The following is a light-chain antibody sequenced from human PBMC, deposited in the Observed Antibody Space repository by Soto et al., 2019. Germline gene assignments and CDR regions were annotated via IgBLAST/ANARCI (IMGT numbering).Light chain of an antibody. V-gene: IGKV1-39*01. J-gene: IGKJ1*01. CDR1: QSISSY. CDR3: QQHYNTPWT. CDR2: AAS. Sequence: DIQMTQSPSSLSASVGDRVTITCRASQSISSYLNWYQQKPGKAPKLLIYAASSLQSGVPSRFSGSGSGTDFTLTISSLQPEDFATYYCQQHYNTPWTFGQGTKVEIK.